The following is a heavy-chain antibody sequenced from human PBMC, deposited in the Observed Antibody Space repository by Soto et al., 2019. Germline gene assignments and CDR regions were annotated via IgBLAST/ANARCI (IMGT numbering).Heavy chain of an antibody. J-gene: IGHJ6*02. Sequence: GSLRPSCAASVFTLRSYSVSWFRQAPGEGLEWVSGISGSGGTTNYADSVKGRFTISRDNSKNTLYLQMNSLRAEDTAIYFCARGRDAASQFYSPHGMDVWGQGTTVTVSS. CDR2: ISGSGGTT. CDR1: VFTLRSYS. D-gene: IGHD2-15*01. CDR3: ARGRDAASQFYSPHGMDV. V-gene: IGHV3-23*01.